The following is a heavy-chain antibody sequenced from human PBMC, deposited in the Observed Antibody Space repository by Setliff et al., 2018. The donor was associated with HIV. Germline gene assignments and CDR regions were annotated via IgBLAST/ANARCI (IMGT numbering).Heavy chain of an antibody. CDR1: GGSFSGYY. Sequence: ETLSLTCAVYGGSFSGYYWTWIRQPPGRGLEWIGEIIHSGGTNYNRSLKSRVTISVDTSKNQFSLNLSSVTAADTAVHYCARGGLGVVGAIDYWSQGTLVTRLL. V-gene: IGHV4-34*01. CDR2: IIHSGGT. J-gene: IGHJ4*02. CDR3: ARGGLGVVGAIDY. D-gene: IGHD2-15*01.